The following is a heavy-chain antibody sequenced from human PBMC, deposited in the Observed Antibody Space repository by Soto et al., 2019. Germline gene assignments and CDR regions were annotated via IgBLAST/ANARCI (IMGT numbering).Heavy chain of an antibody. J-gene: IGHJ4*02. CDR1: GGTFSSYA. V-gene: IGHV1-69*13. Sequence: ASVKVSCKASGGTFSSYAISWVRQAPGQGLEWMGGIIPIFGTANYAQKFQGRVTITADESTSTAYMELSSLRSEDTAVYYCARLSGDNTNRPFDYWGQGTLVTVSS. D-gene: IGHD7-27*01. CDR3: ARLSGDNTNRPFDY. CDR2: IIPIFGTA.